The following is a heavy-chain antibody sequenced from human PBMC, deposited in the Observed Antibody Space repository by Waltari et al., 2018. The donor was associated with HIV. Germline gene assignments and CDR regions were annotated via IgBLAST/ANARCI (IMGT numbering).Heavy chain of an antibody. Sequence: QLQLQESGPGLVKPSETLSLTCTVSGGSISSSSYSLGWIRQPPGQGLEWIGSIYYSCMTCYNPSRKSRVTISVDTSKNQFALKLSSVTAADPAVYYCARHLYYYDSSGYYAGYYGMDVWGQGTTVTVSS. D-gene: IGHD3-22*01. CDR3: ARHLYYYDSSGYYAGYYGMDV. CDR1: GGSISSSSYS. V-gene: IGHV4-39*01. CDR2: IYYSCMT. J-gene: IGHJ6*02.